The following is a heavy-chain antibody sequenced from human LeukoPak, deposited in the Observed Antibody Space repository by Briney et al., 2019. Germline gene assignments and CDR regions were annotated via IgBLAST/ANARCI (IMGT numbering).Heavy chain of an antibody. D-gene: IGHD4-23*01. J-gene: IGHJ2*01. CDR2: ILYDGSNK. V-gene: IGHV3-30-3*01. CDR3: ARDDYGGIHWYFDS. CDR1: GFTFTSYA. Sequence: PGMSLRLSCAAPGFTFTSYAAHWVRQAPGKGLGRGAVILYDGSNKYYADSVKGRFTISRDNSKNMLYLQMNSLRVEDTAMYYCARDDYGGIHWYFDSWGRGTLVTVSS.